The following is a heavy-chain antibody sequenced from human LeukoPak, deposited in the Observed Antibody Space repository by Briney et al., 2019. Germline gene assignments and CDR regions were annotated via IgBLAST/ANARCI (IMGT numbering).Heavy chain of an antibody. D-gene: IGHD1-26*01. CDR3: ATDRILNSGSYSGFDY. V-gene: IGHV1-24*01. Sequence: ASVKVSSKVSGYTLTELSMHWVRQAPGNGLEWMGGFDPVDGETIYAQKFQGRVTMTEDTSTDTAYMELSSLRSEDTAVYYCATDRILNSGSYSGFDYWGQGTLVTVSS. CDR2: FDPVDGET. CDR1: GYTLTELS. J-gene: IGHJ4*02.